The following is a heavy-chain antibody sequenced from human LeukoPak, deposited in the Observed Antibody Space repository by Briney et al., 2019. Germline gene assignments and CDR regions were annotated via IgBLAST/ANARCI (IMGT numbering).Heavy chain of an antibody. J-gene: IGHJ4*02. CDR3: AGGYSYGSYYFDY. CDR1: GFTVSSNS. Sequence: GGSLRLSCAASGFTVSSNSMSWVRQAPGKGLEWVSVIYSGGNTYYADSVKGRFTISRDNSKNTLYRQMNSLRAEDTAVYYCAGGYSYGSYYFDYWGQGTLVTVSS. CDR2: IYSGGNT. D-gene: IGHD5-18*01. V-gene: IGHV3-53*01.